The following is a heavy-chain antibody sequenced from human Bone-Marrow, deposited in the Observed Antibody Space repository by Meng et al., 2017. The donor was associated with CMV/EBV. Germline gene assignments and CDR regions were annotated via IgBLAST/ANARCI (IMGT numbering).Heavy chain of an antibody. V-gene: IGHV1-2*02. CDR2: INPNSGGT. CDR1: GYTFTGYY. Sequence: ASVKVPCTASGYTFTGYYMHWVRQAPGQGLEWMGWINPNSGGTNYAQKFQGRVTMTRDTSIRTAYMELSRLRSDDTAVYYCARGLGELLPTDGMDVWGQGTTVTVSS. D-gene: IGHD1-26*01. CDR3: ARGLGELLPTDGMDV. J-gene: IGHJ6*02.